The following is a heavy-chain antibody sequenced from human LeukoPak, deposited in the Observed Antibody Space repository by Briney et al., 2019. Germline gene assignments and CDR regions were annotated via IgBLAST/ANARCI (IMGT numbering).Heavy chain of an antibody. CDR2: INHSGST. Sequence: SETLSLTCAVSGGSLSGTYWSWIRQPPGKGLEWIGEINHSGSTNNNPSLKSRVSMSVDTAKTQFSLRVNSVTAADTAVYFCASTWIQLRYFDVWGRGTLVTVSS. D-gene: IGHD5-18*01. CDR1: GGSLSGTY. J-gene: IGHJ2*01. CDR3: ASTWIQLRYFDV. V-gene: IGHV4-34*01.